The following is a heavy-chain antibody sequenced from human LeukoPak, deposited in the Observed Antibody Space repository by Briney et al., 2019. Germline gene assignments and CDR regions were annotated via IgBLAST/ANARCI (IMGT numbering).Heavy chain of an antibody. CDR1: GFTFSSYA. CDR2: ISGSGGST. D-gene: IGHD5-12*01. CDR3: AKSTDVYSGYDLWDY. V-gene: IGHV3-23*01. J-gene: IGHJ4*02. Sequence: GGSLRLSCAASGFTFSSYAMSWVRQAPGKGLEWVSAISGSGGSTYYADSVKGRFTISRDNSKNTLYLQMNSLRAEDTAVYYCAKSTDVYSGYDLWDYWGQGTLVTVSS.